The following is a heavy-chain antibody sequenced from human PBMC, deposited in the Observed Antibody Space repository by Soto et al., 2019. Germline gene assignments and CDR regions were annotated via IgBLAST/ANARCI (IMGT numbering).Heavy chain of an antibody. D-gene: IGHD2-2*01. V-gene: IGHV1-18*01. Sequence: QVQLVQSAGEVKKPGASVKVSCKASGYSFTSYGISWVRRAPGQGLEWMGWISPYNGHTQFVERFQGRVTMTTDTSKKTAYMELRNLRSDDTAHYYCARDLTIVPATHPRLENYGMDDWGQGTTVIVSS. J-gene: IGHJ6*02. CDR3: ARDLTIVPATHPRLENYGMDD. CDR1: GYSFTSYG. CDR2: ISPYNGHT.